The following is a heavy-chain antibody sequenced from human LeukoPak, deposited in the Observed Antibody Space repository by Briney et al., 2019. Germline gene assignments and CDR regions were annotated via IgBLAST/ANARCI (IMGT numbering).Heavy chain of an antibody. J-gene: IGHJ4*02. V-gene: IGHV5-51*01. CDR1: GYSFTTYW. D-gene: IGHD1-26*01. Sequence: GESLNISCKSSGYSFTTYWIGWVGQMPGKGLEWMGIIFPDDSDTRYRPSFQGQVTTSADTSTSTAYLQWSSLKASDTAIYYCARSALSSGSLYYFEYWGQGTLVTVSS. CDR2: IFPDDSDT. CDR3: ARSALSSGSLYYFEY.